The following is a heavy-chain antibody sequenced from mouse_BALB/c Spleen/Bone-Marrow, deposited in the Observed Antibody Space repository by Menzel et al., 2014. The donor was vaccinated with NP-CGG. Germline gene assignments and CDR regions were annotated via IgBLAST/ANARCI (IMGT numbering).Heavy chain of an antibody. Sequence: QVQLQQSGPELVKPGTSVKVSCKASGYSFTNYLIEWVKQRPGQGLEWIGEINPGSGGTNYNKKFKGKAALTADKSSSTAYMQHISRISDDAAVYYYSNRCYYAMDYWGQGTSVTVSS. CDR2: INPGSGGT. J-gene: IGHJ4*01. CDR3: SNRCYYAMDY. V-gene: IGHV1-54*03. CDR1: GYSFTNYL. D-gene: IGHD1-1*01.